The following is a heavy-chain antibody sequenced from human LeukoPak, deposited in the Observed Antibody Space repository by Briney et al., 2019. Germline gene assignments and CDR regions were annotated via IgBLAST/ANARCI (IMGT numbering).Heavy chain of an antibody. V-gene: IGHV3-23*01. D-gene: IGHD6-19*01. J-gene: IGHJ4*02. CDR1: GFTFSSYA. CDR2: ISGSGGST. CDR3: AKDVWQWLAEGY. Sequence: WGSLRLSCAASGFTFSSYAMSWIRQAPGKGLEWVSAISGSGGSTYYADSAKGRFTISRDNSKNTLYRQMNSLRAEDTAVYYCAKDVWQWLAEGYWGQGTLVTVSS.